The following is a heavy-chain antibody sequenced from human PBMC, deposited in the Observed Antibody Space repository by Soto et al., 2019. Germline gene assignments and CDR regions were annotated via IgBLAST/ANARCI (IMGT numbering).Heavy chain of an antibody. CDR3: ARDLSSGPVN. Sequence: SVKVSCKASGGSFSSYAISWVRQAPGQGLEWMGGIIPIFGTANYAQKFQGRVTITADESTSTAYMELSSLRSEDTAVYYCARDLSSGPVNWGQGTLVTVSS. CDR1: GGSFSSYA. CDR2: IIPIFGTA. J-gene: IGHJ4*02. V-gene: IGHV1-69*13. D-gene: IGHD6-19*01.